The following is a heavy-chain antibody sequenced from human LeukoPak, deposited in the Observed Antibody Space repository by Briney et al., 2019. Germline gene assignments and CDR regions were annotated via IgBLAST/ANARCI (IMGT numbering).Heavy chain of an antibody. Sequence: SETLSLTCAVYGGSFSGYYWCWIRQPPGKGMEWIGEINHSGSTNYNPSLKSRVTISVDTSKNQFSLKLSSVTAADTAVYYCARTSIAVAGFLFDYWGQGTLVTVSS. CDR3: ARTSIAVAGFLFDY. D-gene: IGHD6-19*01. CDR1: GGSFSGYY. V-gene: IGHV4-34*01. J-gene: IGHJ4*02. CDR2: INHSGST.